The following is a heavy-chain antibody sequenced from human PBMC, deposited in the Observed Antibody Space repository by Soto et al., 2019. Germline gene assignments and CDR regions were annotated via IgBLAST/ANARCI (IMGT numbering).Heavy chain of an antibody. CDR1: GFIFSSYS. D-gene: IGHD1-1*01. Sequence: EVQLVESGGGLVKPGGSLRLSCAASGFIFSSYSMNWVRQAPGKGLEWVSSISSSSSYIYYADSVKGRFTISRDNAKNSLYLQMNSLRADDTAVYYCARTTRGTGSTPAFDIWGQGTMVTVSS. CDR2: ISSSSSYI. V-gene: IGHV3-21*01. J-gene: IGHJ3*02. CDR3: ARTTRGTGSTPAFDI.